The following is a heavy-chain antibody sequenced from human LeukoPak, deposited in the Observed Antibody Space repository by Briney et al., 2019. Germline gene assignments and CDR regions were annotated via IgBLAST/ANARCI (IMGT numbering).Heavy chain of an antibody. CDR2: IYSGGST. CDR1: GFTVSSNY. CDR3: ARDRSGNGFDY. V-gene: IGHV3-66*01. D-gene: IGHD4-23*01. Sequence: GGSLRLSCAASGFTVSSNYMSWVRQAPGKGLEWVSVIYSGGSTYYADSVKGRFTISRDNSKNTLYLQMNSLRAEDTAVYYCARDRSGNGFDYWGQGTLVTVSS. J-gene: IGHJ4*02.